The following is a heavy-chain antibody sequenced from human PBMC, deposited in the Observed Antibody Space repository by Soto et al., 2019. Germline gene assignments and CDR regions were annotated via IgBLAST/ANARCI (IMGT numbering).Heavy chain of an antibody. Sequence: PSETLSLTCAVYGGSFSGYYWSWIRQPPGKGLEWIREINHSGSTNYNPSLKSRVTISVDTSKNLFSLKLSSVTAADTAVYYCARVRIAAAGTFYYYYGMDVWGQGTTVTVSS. CDR2: INHSGST. J-gene: IGHJ6*02. CDR1: GGSFSGYY. D-gene: IGHD6-13*01. V-gene: IGHV4-34*01. CDR3: ARVRIAAAGTFYYYYGMDV.